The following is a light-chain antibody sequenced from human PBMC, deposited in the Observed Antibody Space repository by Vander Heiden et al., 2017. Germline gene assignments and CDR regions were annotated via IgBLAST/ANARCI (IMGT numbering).Light chain of an antibody. J-gene: IGKJ2*01. V-gene: IGKV1-12*01. Sequence: DIQMTQSPSSVSAAVGDRVTITCRASQTIRTWLAWYQQKAGKEPQLLISAASSLQRGVSSRFSGSGSGTDFTLTISSLQPEDFATYYCQQAYSFPYTFGQGTKLEIK. CDR3: QQAYSFPYT. CDR2: AAS. CDR1: QTIRTW.